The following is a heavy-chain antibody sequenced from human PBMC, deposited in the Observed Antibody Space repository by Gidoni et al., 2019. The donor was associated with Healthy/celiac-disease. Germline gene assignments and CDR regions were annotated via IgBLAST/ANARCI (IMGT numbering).Heavy chain of an antibody. D-gene: IGHD3-3*01. CDR3: AIETRITIFGVVDH. CDR1: GYTFPSYY. J-gene: IGHJ5*02. Sequence: QVQLVQSGAEVTKPGVSVTVSCTASGYTFPSYYMHWVRQAPGQGLEWMGIINPSGGSKSYEQKFQGRVTMTRDTSTSTVYMELSSLRSEDTAVYYCAIETRITIFGVVDHWGQGTLVTVSS. CDR2: INPSGGSK. V-gene: IGHV1-46*01.